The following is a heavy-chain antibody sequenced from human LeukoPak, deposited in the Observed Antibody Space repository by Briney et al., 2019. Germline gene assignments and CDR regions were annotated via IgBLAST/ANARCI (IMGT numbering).Heavy chain of an antibody. CDR1: GNTFTTYG. CDR3: ARETTAMLNY. J-gene: IGHJ4*02. V-gene: IGHV1-46*01. D-gene: IGHD5-18*01. CDR2: INPSGGDT. Sequence: GASVKVSCKASGNTFTTYGISWVRQAPGQGLEWMGIINPSGGDTSSAQKFQGRLTMTRDTSTSTVYLEPNSLRSEDTAVYYCARETTAMLNYWGQGTLVTVSS.